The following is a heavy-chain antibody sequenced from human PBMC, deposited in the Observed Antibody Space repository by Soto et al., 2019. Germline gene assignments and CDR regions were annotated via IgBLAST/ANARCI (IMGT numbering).Heavy chain of an antibody. V-gene: IGHV1-69*13. CDR1: GGTFSSYA. Sequence: SVKVSCKASGGTFSSYAISWVRQAPGQGLEWMGGIIPIFGTANYAQKFQGRVTITADESTSTAYMELSSLRSEDTAVYYCASFLAELRAYYYGMDVWGQGTTVTVSS. D-gene: IGHD1-7*01. J-gene: IGHJ6*02. CDR2: IIPIFGTA. CDR3: ASFLAELRAYYYGMDV.